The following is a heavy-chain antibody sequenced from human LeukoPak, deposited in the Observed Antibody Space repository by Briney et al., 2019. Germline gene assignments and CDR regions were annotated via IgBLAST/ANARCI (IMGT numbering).Heavy chain of an antibody. D-gene: IGHD3-22*01. V-gene: IGHV4-34*01. Sequence: SETLSLTCAVFDGSFSSYYWSWFRQSPGEGLEWIAEIYPGETAKYNPSLWSRVTISADTSKSQFSLRLSSVTAADTAVYYCAGYHQWFLNDRWGQGTLVTVSS. CDR2: IYPGETA. CDR3: AGYHQWFLNDR. J-gene: IGHJ5*02. CDR1: DGSFSSYY.